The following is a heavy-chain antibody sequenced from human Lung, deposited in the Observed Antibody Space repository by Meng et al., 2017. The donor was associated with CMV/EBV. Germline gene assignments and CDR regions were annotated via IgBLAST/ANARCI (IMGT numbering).Heavy chain of an antibody. J-gene: IGHJ4*02. V-gene: IGHV1-2*02. D-gene: IGHD3-16*01. CDR2: INTNSGGT. CDR3: ARDRDYVWGSYPDY. CDR1: GYTFTGYY. Sequence: QVQLVQSGAEVKKPGASVTVSCKASGYTFTGYYMHWVRQAPGQGLEWMGWINTNSGGTNYAQKFQGRVTMTRDTSISTAYMELSRLRSDDTAVYYCARDRDYVWGSYPDYWGQGTLVTVSS.